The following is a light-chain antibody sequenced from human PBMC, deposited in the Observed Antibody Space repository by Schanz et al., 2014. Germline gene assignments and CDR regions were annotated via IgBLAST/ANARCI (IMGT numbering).Light chain of an antibody. Sequence: QSALTQPASVSGSPGQSITISCTGAVSDIGDYNYVSWYQQHPGKAPKLMIYDVSSRPSGVSNRFSGSKSGNTASLTISGLQAEDEADYYCCSYSGSSTLVFGGGTKLTVL. CDR3: CSYSGSSTLV. CDR2: DVS. CDR1: VSDIGDYNY. V-gene: IGLV2-14*03. J-gene: IGLJ2*01.